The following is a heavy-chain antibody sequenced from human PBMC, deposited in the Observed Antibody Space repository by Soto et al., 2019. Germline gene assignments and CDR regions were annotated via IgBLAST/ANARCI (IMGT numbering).Heavy chain of an antibody. CDR1: GYNFNDYY. CDR2: ISSSSSDT. CDR3: ARGSSTVRGVTITVTNFDY. J-gene: IGHJ4*02. D-gene: IGHD3-10*01. V-gene: IGHV3-11*06. Sequence: QVQLVQSGAEVRKPGASVRLSCATSGYNFNDYYMNWIRQTPGKGLEWISYISSSSSDTKYADSVKGRFTISRDNANTSLYLQMHSLRAEDTAVYFCARGSSTVRGVTITVTNFDYWGQGTLVTVSS.